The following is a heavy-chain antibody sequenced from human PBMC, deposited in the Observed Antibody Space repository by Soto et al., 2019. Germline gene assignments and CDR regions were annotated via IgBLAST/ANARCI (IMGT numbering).Heavy chain of an antibody. D-gene: IGHD1-1*01. CDR2: ISAYNGNT. CDR1: GYTFTSYG. V-gene: IGHV1-18*01. J-gene: IGHJ6*02. CDR3: AREGLRIGNLYYYYDVMDV. Sequence: GASVKVFCKASGYTFTSYGISWVRQAPGQGLEWMGWISAYNGNTNYAQKLQGRVTMTTDTSTSTAYMELRSLRSDDTAVYYCAREGLRIGNLYYYYDVMDVCGQGTTVTVSS.